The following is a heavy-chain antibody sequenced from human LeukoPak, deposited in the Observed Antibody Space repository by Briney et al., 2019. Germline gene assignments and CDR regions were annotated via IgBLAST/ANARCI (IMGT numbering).Heavy chain of an antibody. CDR3: ARRRAVSGHGSSSDAFDI. D-gene: IGHD6-6*01. J-gene: IGHJ3*02. Sequence: SETLSLTCTVSGGSISSYYWSWIRQPPGKGLEWIGYIYTSGSTSYNPSLKSRVTISVDTSKNQFSLKLSSVTAADTAVYYCARRRAVSGHGSSSDAFDIWGQGTMVTVSS. V-gene: IGHV4-4*09. CDR1: GGSISSYY. CDR2: IYTSGST.